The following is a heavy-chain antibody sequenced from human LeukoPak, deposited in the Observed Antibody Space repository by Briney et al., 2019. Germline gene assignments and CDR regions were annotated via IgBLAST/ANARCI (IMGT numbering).Heavy chain of an antibody. V-gene: IGHV4-59*01. CDR2: IYYSGST. Sequence: NPSETLSLTCTVSGGSISSYYWSWIRQPPGKGLEWIGYIYYSGSTNYNPSLKSRVTTSVDTSKNQFSLKLSSVTAADTAVYYCARGRGNPFDPWGQGTLVTVSS. CDR3: ARGRGNPFDP. J-gene: IGHJ5*02. CDR1: GGSISSYY. D-gene: IGHD3-10*01.